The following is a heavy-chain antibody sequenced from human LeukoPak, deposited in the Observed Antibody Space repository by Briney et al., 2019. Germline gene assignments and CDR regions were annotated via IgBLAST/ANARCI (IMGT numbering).Heavy chain of an antibody. D-gene: IGHD6-13*01. CDR1: GFPFSSYS. CDR3: ARSIPYGTTWYGRSDY. CDR2: IKPDGTTK. V-gene: IGHV3-7*03. Sequence: GGSLRLSCADSGFPFSSYSMTWVRQAPGKGLEWVANIKPDGTTKFYVDSVKGRFTISRDNALNSLYLQMNSLRAEDTAICYCARSIPYGTTWYGRSDYWGQGTLVTVSS. J-gene: IGHJ4*02.